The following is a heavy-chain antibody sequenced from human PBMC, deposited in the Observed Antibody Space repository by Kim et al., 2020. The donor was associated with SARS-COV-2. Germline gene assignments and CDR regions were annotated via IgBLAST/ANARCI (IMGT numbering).Heavy chain of an antibody. D-gene: IGHD6-13*01. Sequence: GGSLRLSCAASGFTVSSNYMSWVRQAPGKGLEWVSVIYSGGSTYYADSVKGRFTISRDNSKNTLYLQMNSLRAEDTAVYYCARESTLSRAGAFDIWGQGTMVTVSS. CDR3: ARESTLSRAGAFDI. V-gene: IGHV3-53*01. CDR1: GFTVSSNY. CDR2: IYSGGST. J-gene: IGHJ3*02.